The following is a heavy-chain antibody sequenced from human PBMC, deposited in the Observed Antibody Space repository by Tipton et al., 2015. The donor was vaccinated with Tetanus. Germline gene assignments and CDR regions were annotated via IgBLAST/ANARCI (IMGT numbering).Heavy chain of an antibody. CDR1: GGSISSSSYY. CDR2: IYYSGST. D-gene: IGHD4-17*01. CDR3: ARHDYGDYGAFDI. J-gene: IGHJ3*02. Sequence: TLSLTCTVSGGSISSSSYYWGWIRQPPGKGLEWIGSIYYSGSTYYNPSLKSRVTISVDTSKNQFSLKLSSVTAAGTAVYYCARHDYGDYGAFDIWGQGTMVTVSS. V-gene: IGHV4-39*01.